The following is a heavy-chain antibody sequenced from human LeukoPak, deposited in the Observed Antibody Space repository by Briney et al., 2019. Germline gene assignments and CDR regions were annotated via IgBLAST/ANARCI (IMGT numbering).Heavy chain of an antibody. V-gene: IGHV1-69*01. CDR2: ITPIFGTA. D-gene: IGHD3-10*01. CDR1: GGTFSSYA. CDR3: ARDGYYGSGSYYTTLDY. J-gene: IGHJ4*02. Sequence: SVKVSCKASGGTFSSYAISWVRQAPGQGLEWMGGITPIFGTANYAQQFQGRVTITADESPSTAYMELSSPRSEDTAVYYCARDGYYGSGSYYTTLDYWGQGTLVTVSS.